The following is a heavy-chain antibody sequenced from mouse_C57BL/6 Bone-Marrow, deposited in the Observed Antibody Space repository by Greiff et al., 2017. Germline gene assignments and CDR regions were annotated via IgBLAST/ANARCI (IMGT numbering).Heavy chain of an antibody. CDR2: ISDGGSYT. CDR3: SKDGYPMDY. Sequence: DVKLVESGGGLVKPGGSLKLSCAASGFTFSSYAMSWVRQTPEKRLEWVATISDGGSYTYYPDNVKGRFTISRDNAKNNLYLQMSPLKSEDTAMYYCSKDGYPMDYCGQGTSVTVSS. CDR1: GFTFSSYA. D-gene: IGHD1-2*01. J-gene: IGHJ4*01. V-gene: IGHV5-4*01.